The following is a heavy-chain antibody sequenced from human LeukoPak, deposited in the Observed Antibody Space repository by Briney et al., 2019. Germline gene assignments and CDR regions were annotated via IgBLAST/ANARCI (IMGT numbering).Heavy chain of an antibody. J-gene: IGHJ4*02. V-gene: IGHV4-4*09. CDR2: VYAAGAT. CDR1: GDSLYPHY. Sequence: PSETLSLTCSVSGDSLYPHYWNWIRQPPGKGLEWLGFVYAAGATNYSPSLKSRVTIFVDTSKNQFSLRLTSATAADTAVYYCAREILGGRPGRFDSWGQGILVTASS. D-gene: IGHD1-26*01. CDR3: AREILGGRPGRFDS.